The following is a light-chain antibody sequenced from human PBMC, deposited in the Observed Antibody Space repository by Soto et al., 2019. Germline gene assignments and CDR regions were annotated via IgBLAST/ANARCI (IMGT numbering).Light chain of an antibody. Sequence: QSALTQPASVSASPGQSITISCTGTSSDVGGYNYVSWYQQHPGRAPKLMIYEVSNRPSGVSNRFSGSKSGNTASLSISGLQAEDEADYYCSSYAGSSNVFGTGTKVTVL. CDR2: EVS. CDR1: SSDVGGYNY. CDR3: SSYAGSSNV. V-gene: IGLV2-14*01. J-gene: IGLJ1*01.